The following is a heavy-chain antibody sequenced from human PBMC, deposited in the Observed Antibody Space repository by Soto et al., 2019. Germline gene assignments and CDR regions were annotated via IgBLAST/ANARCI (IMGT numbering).Heavy chain of an antibody. J-gene: IGHJ5*02. Sequence: SETLSLTCAVYGGFLSESYSTWIRQPPGKGLEWIGEINHVGGTNYNPSLKSRVTMSVDTSQNQFSLRLISVTAADTAMYFCVRIRYQLPSSVLWLDPWGQGTPVTVSS. CDR3: VRIRYQLPSSVLWLDP. D-gene: IGHD3-16*01. CDR2: INHVGGT. V-gene: IGHV4-34*01. CDR1: GGFLSESY.